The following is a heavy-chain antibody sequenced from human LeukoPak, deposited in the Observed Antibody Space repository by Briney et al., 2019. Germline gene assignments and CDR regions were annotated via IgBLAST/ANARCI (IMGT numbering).Heavy chain of an antibody. D-gene: IGHD2-15*01. V-gene: IGHV1-2*06. Sequence: ASVKVSCKASGYNFIAYYIHWVRQAPGQGLEWMGRISPNSGDTSYAQNFQGRVTMTRDTSISTAYMELSRLRSDDTAVYYCARTIYCSGGSCYSVFDYWGQGTLVTVSS. CDR3: ARTIYCSGGSCYSVFDY. CDR2: ISPNSGDT. J-gene: IGHJ4*02. CDR1: GYNFIAYY.